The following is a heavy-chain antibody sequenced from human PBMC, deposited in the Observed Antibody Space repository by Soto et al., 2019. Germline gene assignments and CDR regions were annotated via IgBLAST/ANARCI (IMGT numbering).Heavy chain of an antibody. Sequence: GGSLRLSCAASGFTFDTHWMAWVRQAPGKGLEWVAAINQDGSGKKYVDSVKGRFSISRDNAKNFVYLQMNSLRDEDTAVYYCVKCGSGCYYSLWGQGTTVTVSS. V-gene: IGHV3-7*03. CDR2: INQDGSGK. CDR1: GFTFDTHW. CDR3: VKCGSGCYYSL. D-gene: IGHD3-10*01. J-gene: IGHJ6*02.